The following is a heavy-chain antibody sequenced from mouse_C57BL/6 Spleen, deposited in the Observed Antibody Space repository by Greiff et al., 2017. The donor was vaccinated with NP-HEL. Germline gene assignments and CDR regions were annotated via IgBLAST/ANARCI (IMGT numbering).Heavy chain of an antibody. J-gene: IGHJ3*01. D-gene: IGHD4-1*01. CDR3: ARWGGTEGFAY. CDR1: GYTFTSYW. V-gene: IGHV1-61*01. CDR2: IYPSDSET. Sequence: QVQLQQPGAELVRPGSSVKLSCKASGYTFTSYWMDWVKQRPGQGLEWIGNIYPSDSETHYNQKFKDKATLTVDKSSSTAYMQLSSLTSEDSAVYYCARWGGTEGFAYWGQGTLVTVSA.